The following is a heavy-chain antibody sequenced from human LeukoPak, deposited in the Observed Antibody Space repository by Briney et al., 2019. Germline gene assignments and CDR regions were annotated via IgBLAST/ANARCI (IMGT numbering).Heavy chain of an antibody. CDR1: GGTFSIYA. D-gene: IGHD3-22*01. J-gene: IGHJ4*02. CDR2: IIPILGIV. Sequence: SVKVSCRASGGTFSIYAISWVRQAPGQGLEWMGRIIPILGIVNYAQKFQGRVTITADTSTNTAYMEVSSLRSEDTAVYYCARDFGAHDSSDHYFYFWGQGTLVTVSS. V-gene: IGHV1-69*04. CDR3: ARDFGAHDSSDHYFYF.